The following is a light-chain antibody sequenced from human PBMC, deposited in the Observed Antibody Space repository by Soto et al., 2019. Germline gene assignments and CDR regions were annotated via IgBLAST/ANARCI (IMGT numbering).Light chain of an antibody. CDR3: QQYGDRPRT. Sequence: EVGLTQSPATLSVSPGDRATLSCRASQDIGSAVAWYHQRSGQAPRLLIFDASIRVPTTPARFSGSVSGTEFTLTISSMESEDFAVYFCQQYGDRPRTFGHGTKVHIK. V-gene: IGKV3-15*01. CDR1: QDIGSA. J-gene: IGKJ1*01. CDR2: DAS.